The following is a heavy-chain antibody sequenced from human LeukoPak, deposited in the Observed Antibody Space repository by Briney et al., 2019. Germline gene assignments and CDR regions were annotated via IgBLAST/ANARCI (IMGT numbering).Heavy chain of an antibody. CDR2: ISAYNGNT. CDR1: GYTFTSYG. CDR3: ASRSKYQLQIDDAFDI. D-gene: IGHD2-2*01. V-gene: IGHV1-18*01. Sequence: ASVKVSCKASGYTFTSYGISWVRQAPGQGLERMGWISAYNGNTNYAQKLQGRVTMTTDTSTSTAYMELRSLRSDDTAVYYCASRSKYQLQIDDAFDIWGQGTMVTVSS. J-gene: IGHJ3*02.